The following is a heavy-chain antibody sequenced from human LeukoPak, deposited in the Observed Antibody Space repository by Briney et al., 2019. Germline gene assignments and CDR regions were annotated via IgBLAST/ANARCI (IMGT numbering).Heavy chain of an antibody. CDR2: IYYSGST. Sequence: SETLSLTCTVSGDSVSSGSYYWSWIRQPPGKGLEWIGDIYYSGSTNYNPSLKSRVTISVDTSKNQFSLKLSSVTAADTAVYYCARVEGTTGYDYWGQGTLVTVSS. V-gene: IGHV4-61*01. CDR1: GDSVSSGSYY. D-gene: IGHD1-7*01. J-gene: IGHJ4*02. CDR3: ARVEGTTGYDY.